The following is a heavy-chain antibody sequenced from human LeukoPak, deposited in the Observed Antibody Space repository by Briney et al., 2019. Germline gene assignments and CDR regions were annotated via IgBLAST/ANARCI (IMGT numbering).Heavy chain of an antibody. V-gene: IGHV4-39*01. D-gene: IGHD5-24*01. CDR1: GGSIRSSSYQ. Sequence: SETLSLTCTVSGGSIRSSSYQWGWIRQPPGNSLEWIGSVYYTGNTYYNPSLRSRVTISVDTSKNQFSLRLNSVTAADTSVYYCARGGNEWQQLSHNWFDPWGQGTLVTVSS. J-gene: IGHJ5*02. CDR3: ARGGNEWQQLSHNWFDP. CDR2: VYYTGNT.